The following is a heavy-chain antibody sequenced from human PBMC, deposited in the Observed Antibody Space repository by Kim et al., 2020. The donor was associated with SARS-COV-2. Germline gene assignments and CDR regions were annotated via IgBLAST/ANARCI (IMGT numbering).Heavy chain of an antibody. Sequence: YAQRFTGRFVFSLDTSDSTAYLQISSLKAEDTAVYYCAKSIVGARGQVDYWGQGTLVTVSS. V-gene: IGHV7-4-1*02. D-gene: IGHD1-26*01. CDR3: AKSIVGARGQVDY. J-gene: IGHJ4*02.